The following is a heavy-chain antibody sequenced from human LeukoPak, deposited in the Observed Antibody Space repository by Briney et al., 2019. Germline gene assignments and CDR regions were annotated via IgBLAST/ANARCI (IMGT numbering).Heavy chain of an antibody. D-gene: IGHD1-7*01. Sequence: PSETLSLTCTVSIGSIGNDYWSWLRQSPGKGLEWIAYGHHSESPNYNPSLKSRVTISVDRSNNRFSLQLSSVTAADTPVYYCARENKGTVHDSTAAFHYWGQGTLVTVSS. CDR2: GHHSESP. CDR1: IGSIGNDY. V-gene: IGHV4-59*01. J-gene: IGHJ4*02. CDR3: ARENKGTVHDSTAAFHY.